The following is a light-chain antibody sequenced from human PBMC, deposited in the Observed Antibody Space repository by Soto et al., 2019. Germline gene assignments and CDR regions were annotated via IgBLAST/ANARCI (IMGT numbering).Light chain of an antibody. CDR2: DAS. CDR3: QQFNGDPS. J-gene: IGKJ5*01. V-gene: IGKV1-13*02. CDR1: QGVGRA. Sequence: AIQLTQSPSSLSASVGDRVIITCRASQGVGRALAWYQQKPGKSPKLLIYDASILETGAPARFSGSGSGTDFTLTFSTRQPEDFATYYCQQFNGDPSFGQGTRLDIK.